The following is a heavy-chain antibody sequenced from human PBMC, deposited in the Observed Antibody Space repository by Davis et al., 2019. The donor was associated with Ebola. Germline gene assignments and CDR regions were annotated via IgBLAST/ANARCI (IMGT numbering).Heavy chain of an antibody. CDR2: ITGGGDYT. V-gene: IGHV3-23*01. J-gene: IGHJ6*03. CDR3: AKGGFLEDYLDV. D-gene: IGHD3-3*01. CDR1: GFTFYIHA. Sequence: PGGSLRLSCAASGFTFYIHAMTWVRQAPGKGLEWVSSITGGGDYTYYADSVGGRFSISRDNSKNTLYLTMNSLRVDDTAIYYCAKGGFLEDYLDVWGKGTTVTVSS.